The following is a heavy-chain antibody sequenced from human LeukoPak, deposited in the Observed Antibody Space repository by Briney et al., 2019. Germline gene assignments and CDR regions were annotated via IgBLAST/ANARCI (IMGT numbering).Heavy chain of an antibody. CDR1: GFTFSSYG. V-gene: IGHV3-30*03. CDR2: ISYDGSNK. J-gene: IGHJ3*02. Sequence: GRSLRLSCAASGFTFSSYGMHWVRQAPGKGLEWVAVISYDGSNKYYADSVKGRFTISRDNSKNTLYLQMNSLRAEDTAVYYCAPPVFFDIWGQGTMVTVSS. D-gene: IGHD1-14*01. CDR3: APPVFFDI.